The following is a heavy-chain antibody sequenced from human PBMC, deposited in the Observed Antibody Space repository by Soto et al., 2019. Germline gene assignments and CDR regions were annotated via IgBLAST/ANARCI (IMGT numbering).Heavy chain of an antibody. CDR3: ARVKGSITMVRGGPTAFDY. J-gene: IGHJ4*02. V-gene: IGHV4-38-2*01. D-gene: IGHD3-10*01. CDR2: IYHSGST. CDR1: GYSISSGYY. Sequence: NPSETLSLTCAVSGYSISSGYYWGWIRQPPGKGLEWIGSIYHSGSTYYNPSLKSRVTISVDTSKNQFSLKLSSVTAADTAVYYCARVKGSITMVRGGPTAFDYWGQGTLVTVSS.